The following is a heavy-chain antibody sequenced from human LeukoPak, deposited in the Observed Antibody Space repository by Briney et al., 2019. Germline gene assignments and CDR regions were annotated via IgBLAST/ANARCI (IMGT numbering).Heavy chain of an antibody. V-gene: IGHV1-69*05. J-gene: IGHJ1*01. Sequence: CKAXGGTFSSYAISWVRQAPGQGLEWMGGIIPIFGTANYAQKFQGRVTITTDESTSTAYMELSSLRSEDTAVYYCAISSGYYQYGDFQHWGQGTLVTVSS. CDR2: IIPIFGTA. CDR1: GGTFSSYA. CDR3: AISSGYYQYGDFQH. D-gene: IGHD3-22*01.